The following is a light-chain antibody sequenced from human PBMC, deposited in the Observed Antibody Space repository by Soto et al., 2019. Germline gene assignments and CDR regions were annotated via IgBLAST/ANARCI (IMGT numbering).Light chain of an antibody. CDR2: VAS. CDR1: QGIAGY. J-gene: IGKJ1*01. CDR3: QQLHSFPWT. V-gene: IGKV1-9*01. Sequence: IPLTQSPASLSASLGDRVTTPCRASQGIAGYLVWYQQKTGKAPKLLIYVASTLQSGVPSRFSGSIYGTEFTLTVSSLQTDEFATFDSQQLHSFPWTFVQGTKVDI.